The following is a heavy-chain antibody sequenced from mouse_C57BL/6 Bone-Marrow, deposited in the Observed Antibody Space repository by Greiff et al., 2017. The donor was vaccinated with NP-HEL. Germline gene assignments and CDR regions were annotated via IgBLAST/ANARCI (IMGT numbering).Heavy chain of an antibody. CDR1: GYTFTDYY. D-gene: IGHD2-4*01. Sequence: VQLQQSGPELVKPGASVKISCKASGYTFTDYYMNWVKQSHGKSLEWIGDINPNNGGTSYNQKFKGKATLTVDKSSSTAYMELRSLTSEDSAVYYCARSRANYDYDGWFAYWGQGTLVTVSA. CDR2: INPNNGGT. CDR3: ARSRANYDYDGWFAY. V-gene: IGHV1-26*01. J-gene: IGHJ3*01.